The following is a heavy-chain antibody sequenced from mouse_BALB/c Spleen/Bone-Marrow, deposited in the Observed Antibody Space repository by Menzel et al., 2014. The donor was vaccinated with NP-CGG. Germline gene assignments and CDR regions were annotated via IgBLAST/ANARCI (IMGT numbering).Heavy chain of an antibody. CDR3: ARSADWYFDV. Sequence: EVQGVESGPGLVKPSQSLSLTCTVTGYSITSDYAWNWIRQFPGNKLEWMGYIIYSGSTSYNPSLKSRISITRDTSNNQFFLQLNSVTTEDTATYSCARSADWYFDVWGAGTTVTVSS. J-gene: IGHJ1*01. V-gene: IGHV3-2*02. CDR1: GYSITSDYA. CDR2: IIYSGST.